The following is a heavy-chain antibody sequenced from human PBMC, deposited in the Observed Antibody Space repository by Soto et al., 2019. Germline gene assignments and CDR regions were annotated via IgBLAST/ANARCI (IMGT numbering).Heavy chain of an antibody. D-gene: IGHD6-19*01. CDR2: ISHDGSNT. CDR1: GFTLSNTG. Sequence: QVQLVESGGGVVQPGRSLRLSCVASGFTLSNTGMHWVRQAPGKGLEWVAMISHDGSNTYYGDSVKGRFTISRDNSWNNLYLQMDSLRPEDTSVYYCAKDWGSSGWFNWFDPWGQGTLVTVSS. V-gene: IGHV3-30*18. CDR3: AKDWGSSGWFNWFDP. J-gene: IGHJ5*02.